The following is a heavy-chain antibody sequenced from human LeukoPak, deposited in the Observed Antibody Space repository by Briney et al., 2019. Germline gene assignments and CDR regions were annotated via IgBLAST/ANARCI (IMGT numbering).Heavy chain of an antibody. CDR2: INTFGNYI. D-gene: IGHD2-2*01. J-gene: IGHJ4*02. Sequence: GGSLRLSCAASGFTFSTYSMNWVRQAPGEGLEWVSSINTFGNYIYYEDSLKGRFTISRDNAKNSLYLQLNSLRAEDTAIYYCARDPHIVIEPSARVYFLDSWGQGTLVTVSS. V-gene: IGHV3-21*01. CDR3: ARDPHIVIEPSARVYFLDS. CDR1: GFTFSTYS.